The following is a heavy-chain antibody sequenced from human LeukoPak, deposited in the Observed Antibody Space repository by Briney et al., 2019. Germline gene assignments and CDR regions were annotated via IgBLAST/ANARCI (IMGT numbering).Heavy chain of an antibody. J-gene: IGHJ6*02. V-gene: IGHV3-30-3*01. CDR2: ISYDGSKK. CDR3: ARGRLTIFSSYYYYCMVV. Sequence: GRSLRLSCAASGFTFSSYAMHWVRQAPGKGLEWVAVISYDGSKKYYADSVKGRFTISRDKFKNTLYLRMNSLRAEDTAVYYGARGRLTIFSSYYYYCMVVLGQAATVTVSS. CDR1: GFTFSSYA. D-gene: IGHD3-9*01.